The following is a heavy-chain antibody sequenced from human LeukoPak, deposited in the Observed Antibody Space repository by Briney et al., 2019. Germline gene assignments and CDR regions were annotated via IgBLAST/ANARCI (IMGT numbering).Heavy chain of an antibody. Sequence: PSETLSLTCAVYGGSFSGYYWSWIRQPPGKGLEWIGEINHSGSTNYNPALNSRVTISVDTSNNQFSLKLSSVIAADTAVYYCAGLEAHRPLDYWGQGTLVIVSS. V-gene: IGHV4-34*01. J-gene: IGHJ4*02. CDR2: INHSGST. CDR1: GGSFSGYY. CDR3: AGLEAHRPLDY.